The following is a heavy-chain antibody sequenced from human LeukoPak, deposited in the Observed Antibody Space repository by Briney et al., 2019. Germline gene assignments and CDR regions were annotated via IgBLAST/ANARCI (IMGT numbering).Heavy chain of an antibody. Sequence: GGSLRLSCAVSRFPFSVYEMNWVRQAPGKGLEWVSNIAGSGTTKYYADSVKGRFSISRDNAKSSLYLQMNSPRVEDTAVYYFTLLAVASDFDYWRQGALVTVSS. CDR2: IAGSGTTK. V-gene: IGHV3-48*03. J-gene: IGHJ4*02. CDR1: RFPFSVYE. D-gene: IGHD6-19*01. CDR3: TLLAVASDFDY.